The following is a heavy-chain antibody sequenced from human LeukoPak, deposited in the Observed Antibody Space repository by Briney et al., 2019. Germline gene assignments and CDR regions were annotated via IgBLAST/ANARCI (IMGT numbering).Heavy chain of an antibody. CDR3: ARGDYDILTGYYPPHYYYGMDV. J-gene: IGHJ6*02. V-gene: IGHV1-69*13. CDR2: IIPIFGTA. D-gene: IGHD3-9*01. CDR1: GGTFSSYA. Sequence: GASVKVSCKASGGTFSSYAISWVRQAPGQGLEWMGGIIPIFGTANYAQKFQGRVTITADESTSTAYMELSSLRSEDTAVYYCARGDYDILTGYYPPHYYYGMDVWGQGTTVTVSS.